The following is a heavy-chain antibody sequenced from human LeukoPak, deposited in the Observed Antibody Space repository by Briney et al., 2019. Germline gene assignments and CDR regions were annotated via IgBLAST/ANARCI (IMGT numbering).Heavy chain of an antibody. CDR2: IYTSGST. J-gene: IGHJ4*02. CDR3: ARHLVLGYFDH. CDR1: GGSISSYY. V-gene: IGHV4-4*09. D-gene: IGHD2-8*02. Sequence: SETLSLTCTVSGGSISSYYWSWIRQPPGKGLEWIGYIYTSGSTNYNPSLKSRVTISVDTSKNQFSLKLSSVTAADTAVYYCARHLVLGYFDHWGLGTLVTVSS.